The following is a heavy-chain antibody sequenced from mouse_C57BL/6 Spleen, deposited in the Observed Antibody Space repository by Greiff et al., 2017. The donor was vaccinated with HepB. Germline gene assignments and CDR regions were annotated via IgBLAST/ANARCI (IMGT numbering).Heavy chain of an antibody. J-gene: IGHJ4*01. CDR2: IYPGSGST. Sequence: QVQLQQPGAELVKPGASVKMSCKASGYTFTSYWITWVKQRPGQGLEWIGDIYPGSGSTNYNEKFKGKATLTVDTSSSTAYMQLSSLTSEDSAVYYCARWGGNYNYAMDYWGQGTSVTVSS. D-gene: IGHD2-1*01. V-gene: IGHV1-55*01. CDR3: ARWGGNYNYAMDY. CDR1: GYTFTSYW.